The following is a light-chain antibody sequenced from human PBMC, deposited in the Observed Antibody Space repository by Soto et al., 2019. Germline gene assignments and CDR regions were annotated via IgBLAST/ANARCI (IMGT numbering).Light chain of an antibody. CDR3: QQTSAFPRT. Sequence: DIRRTHPPPPVSESVRDRLTLSCRASRDISNSLAWYQQTPGKAPQLLLRGASSLHRGVPARFSGGGAGTEFTLTISSLQPEDFATYYCQQTSAFPRTFGQGTKVDIK. CDR2: GAS. CDR1: RDISNS. V-gene: IGKV1-12*01. J-gene: IGKJ1*01.